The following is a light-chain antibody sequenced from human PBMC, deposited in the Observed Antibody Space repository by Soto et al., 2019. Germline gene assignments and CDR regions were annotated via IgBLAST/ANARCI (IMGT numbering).Light chain of an antibody. CDR3: QQYTSSLNT. Sequence: EIVLTQSPGTLSLSPGERATLSCRASQSVSSNNLVWYQQKPGQAPRLLIYGASVRATGVPDRFSGSGSGTDFTLTISRLEPEDFAVYYCQQYTSSLNTFGQGTRLEIK. CDR2: GAS. V-gene: IGKV3-20*01. J-gene: IGKJ5*01. CDR1: QSVSSNN.